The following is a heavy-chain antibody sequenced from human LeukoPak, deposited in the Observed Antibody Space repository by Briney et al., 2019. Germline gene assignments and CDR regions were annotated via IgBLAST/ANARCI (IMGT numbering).Heavy chain of an antibody. CDR2: IKSKTDGGTT. V-gene: IGHV3-15*01. D-gene: IGHD4-17*01. CDR3: TTGAMTTVNPFDY. Sequence: KPGGSLRHSCAASGFTFSNAWMSWVRQAPGKGLEWVGRIKSKTDGGTTDYAAPVKGRFTISRDDSKNTLYLQMNSLKTEDTAVYYCTTGAMTTVNPFDYWGQGTLVTVSS. CDR1: GFTFSNAW. J-gene: IGHJ4*02.